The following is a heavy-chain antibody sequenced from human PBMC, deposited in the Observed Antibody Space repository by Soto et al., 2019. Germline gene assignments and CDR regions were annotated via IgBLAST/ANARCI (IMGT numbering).Heavy chain of an antibody. J-gene: IGHJ5*02. D-gene: IGHD2-2*01. V-gene: IGHV4-34*01. CDR3: ARSYCSSTSCLNWFDP. Sequence: QVQLQQWGAGLLKPSETLSLTCAVYGGSFSGYYWSWIRQPPGKGLEWIGEINHSGSTNYNPSLKSRVTISVDTSKNQFSLKLSSVTAADTAVYYCARSYCSSTSCLNWFDPWGQGTLVTVSS. CDR1: GGSFSGYY. CDR2: INHSGST.